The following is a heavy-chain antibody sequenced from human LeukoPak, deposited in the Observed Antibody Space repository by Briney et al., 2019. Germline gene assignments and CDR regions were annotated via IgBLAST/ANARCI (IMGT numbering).Heavy chain of an antibody. Sequence: ASVKVSCKTSGYSFTNYDINWVRQATGQGLEWMGWMNPHSGTTGYAQNFQGRVTMTRNTSINTAYMEMSSLPSEDTAVYYCARALATTMLLGGYWGQGTLVTVSS. J-gene: IGHJ4*02. V-gene: IGHV1-8*01. D-gene: IGHD3-16*01. CDR2: MNPHSGTT. CDR3: ARALATTMLLGGY. CDR1: GYSFTNYD.